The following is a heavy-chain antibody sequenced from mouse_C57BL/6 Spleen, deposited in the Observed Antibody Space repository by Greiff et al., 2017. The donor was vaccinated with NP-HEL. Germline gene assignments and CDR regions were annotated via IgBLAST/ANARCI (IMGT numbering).Heavy chain of an antibody. Sequence: QVQLQQPGAELVMPGASVKLSCKAPGYTFTSYWMHWVKQRPGQGLEWIGEIDPSDSYTNYNQKFKGKSTLTVDKSSSTAYMQLSSLTSEDSAVYYCARRLGAYAMDYWGQGTSVTVSS. CDR3: ARRLGAYAMDY. V-gene: IGHV1-69*01. CDR1: GYTFTSYW. J-gene: IGHJ4*01. D-gene: IGHD4-1*01. CDR2: IDPSDSYT.